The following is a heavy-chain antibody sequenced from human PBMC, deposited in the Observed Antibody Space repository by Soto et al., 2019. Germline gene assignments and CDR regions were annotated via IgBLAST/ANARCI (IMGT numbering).Heavy chain of an antibody. CDR2: ISSSSSYI. D-gene: IGHD3-10*01. CDR1: GFTFSSYS. J-gene: IGHJ5*02. Sequence: PGGSLRLSCAASGFTFSSYSMNWVRQAPGKGLEWVSSISSSSSYIYYADSVKGRFTISRDNAKNSLYLQMNSLRAEDTAVYYCARSNVYYYGSGSSNWFDPWGQGTLVTVSS. V-gene: IGHV3-21*01. CDR3: ARSNVYYYGSGSSNWFDP.